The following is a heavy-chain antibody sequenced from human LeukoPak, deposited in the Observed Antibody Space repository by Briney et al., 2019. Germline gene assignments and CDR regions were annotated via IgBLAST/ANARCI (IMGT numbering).Heavy chain of an antibody. J-gene: IGHJ6*03. CDR1: GYTFTGYY. D-gene: IGHD6-19*01. CDR2: INPNSGGT. CDR3: ATPLGAVAGTYYYYYYMDV. V-gene: IGHV1-2*02. Sequence: ASVKVSCKASGYTFTGYYMHWVRQAPGQGLEWMGWINPNSGGTNYAQKFQGRVTMTRDTSISTAYMELSRLRSDDTAVYYCATPLGAVAGTYYYYYYMDVWGKGTTVTVSS.